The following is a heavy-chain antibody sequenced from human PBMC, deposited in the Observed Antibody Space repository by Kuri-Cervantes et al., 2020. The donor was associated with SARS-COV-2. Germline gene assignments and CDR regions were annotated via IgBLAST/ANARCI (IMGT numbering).Heavy chain of an antibody. V-gene: IGHV1-3*01. D-gene: IGHD2-8*01. Sequence: ASVKVSCKASGYTFTSYAMHWVRQAPGQRLEWMGWINAGNGNTKYSQKFQGRVTITRDTSASTAYMELSSLRSDDTAVYYCARGRYCTNGVCFFDPWGQGTLVTVSS. CDR2: INAGNGNT. CDR1: GYTFTSYA. CDR3: ARGRYCTNGVCFFDP. J-gene: IGHJ5*02.